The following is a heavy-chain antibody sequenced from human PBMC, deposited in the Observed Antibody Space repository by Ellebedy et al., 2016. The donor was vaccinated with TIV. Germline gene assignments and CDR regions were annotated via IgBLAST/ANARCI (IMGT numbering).Heavy chain of an antibody. V-gene: IGHV3-66*01. CDR3: ARVYSDWNFEN. D-gene: IGHD1-26*01. CDR2: SYADGTT. CDR1: GFTVSSNY. J-gene: IGHJ1*01. Sequence: PGGSLRLSCAASGFTVSSNYVSWVRQAPGTGLEWVSISYADGTTYYADSVKGRFTISRDNSKNSLYLQISGLRVEDTGVYYCARVYSDWNFENWGQGTLVTVSS.